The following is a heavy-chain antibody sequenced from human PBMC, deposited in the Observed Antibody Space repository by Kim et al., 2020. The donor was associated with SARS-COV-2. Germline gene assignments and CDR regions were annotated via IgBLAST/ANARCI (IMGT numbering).Heavy chain of an antibody. V-gene: IGHV3-53*04. Sequence: GGSLRLSCAASGFTVSSNYMSWVRQAPGKGLEWVSVIYSGGSTYYADSVKGRFTISRHNSKNTLYLQMNSLRAEDTAVYYCARDIRSPRITMVRGVYTDWYFDLWGRGTLVTVSS. CDR2: IYSGGST. CDR1: GFTVSSNY. CDR3: ARDIRSPRITMVRGVYTDWYFDL. J-gene: IGHJ2*01. D-gene: IGHD3-10*01.